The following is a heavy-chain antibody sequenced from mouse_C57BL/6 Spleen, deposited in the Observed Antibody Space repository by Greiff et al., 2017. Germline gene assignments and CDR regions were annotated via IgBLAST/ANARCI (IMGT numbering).Heavy chain of an antibody. D-gene: IGHD1-1*01. V-gene: IGHV1-26*01. J-gene: IGHJ4*01. CDR3: ARNIYTTVVDYYAMDY. CDR2: INPNNGGT. Sequence: EVQLQQSGPELVKPGASVKISCKASGYTFTDYYMNWVKQSHGKSLEWIGDINPNNGGTSYNQKFKGKATLTVDKSSSTAYMELRSLTSEDSAVYYCARNIYTTVVDYYAMDYWGQGTSVTVSS. CDR1: GYTFTDYY.